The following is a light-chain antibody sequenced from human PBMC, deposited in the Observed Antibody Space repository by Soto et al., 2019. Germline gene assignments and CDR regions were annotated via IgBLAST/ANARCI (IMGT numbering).Light chain of an antibody. CDR3: QQSYSTPPWT. CDR2: VSS. Sequence: DIQMTQSPSSLSASVGDRVTITCRASQSISSYLNWYQQKPWKPTKLLTYVSSSLQSGVPSRFSGSGSGTDFTLTITSLHPESFATYYCQQSYSTPPWTFGQGNKVEIK. J-gene: IGKJ1*01. CDR1: QSISSY. V-gene: IGKV1-39*01.